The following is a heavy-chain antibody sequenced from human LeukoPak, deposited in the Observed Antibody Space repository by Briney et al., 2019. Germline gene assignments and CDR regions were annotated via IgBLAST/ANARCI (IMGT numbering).Heavy chain of an antibody. J-gene: IGHJ4*02. CDR1: GFTFSSYG. CDR2: IRYDGSNK. CDR3: AKDGDSYPHY. Sequence: SGGSLRLSCAASGFTFSSYGMHWVRQAPGKGLEWVAFIRYDGSNKYYADSVKGRFTISRDNSKNTLYLQMNSLRAEDTAVYYCAKDGDSYPHYWGQGTLVTVSS. V-gene: IGHV3-30*02. D-gene: IGHD5-18*01.